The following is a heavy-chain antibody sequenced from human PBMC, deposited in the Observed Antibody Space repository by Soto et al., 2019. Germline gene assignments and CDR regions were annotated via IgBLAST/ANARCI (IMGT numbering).Heavy chain of an antibody. D-gene: IGHD5-18*01. J-gene: IGHJ4*02. Sequence: GGSLRLSCAASGFTFSSYAMSWVRQAPGKGLEWVSAISGSGGSTYYADSVKGRFTISRDNSKNTLYLQMNSLRAEDTAVYYWADLSTWIPFDYWGQGTLVTVSS. CDR3: ADLSTWIPFDY. CDR2: ISGSGGST. CDR1: GFTFSSYA. V-gene: IGHV3-23*01.